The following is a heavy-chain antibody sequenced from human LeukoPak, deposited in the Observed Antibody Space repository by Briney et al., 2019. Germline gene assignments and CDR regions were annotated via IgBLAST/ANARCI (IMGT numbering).Heavy chain of an antibody. V-gene: IGHV3-7*02. CDR2: IKDDGSDK. CDR1: GFTFSNYW. Sequence: GGSLRLSCEASGFTFSNYWMSWVRQAPGKGLEWVANIKDDGSDKYYVDSVKGRFTISRDNAKNSLYLQMNSLRAEDTAVYYCARTSYSSSWGGAFDIWGQGTMVTVSS. CDR3: ARTSYSSSWGGAFDI. J-gene: IGHJ3*02. D-gene: IGHD6-13*01.